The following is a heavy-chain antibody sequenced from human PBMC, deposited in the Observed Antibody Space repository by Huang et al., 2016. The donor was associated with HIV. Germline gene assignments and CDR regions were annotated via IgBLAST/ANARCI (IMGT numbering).Heavy chain of an antibody. CDR1: GGSFNNFG. Sequence: QVQLVQSGAEVRKPGSSVTVSCRASGGSFNNFGINGVRQAPGQGLEWMGGISPGFGKRNDAQRFKDRGTITADETTGVVHLEVTSLRSDDTAVYFCAKRGGAWGSPYAFDLWGPGTMVTVSS. V-gene: IGHV1-69*13. CDR2: ISPGFGKR. D-gene: IGHD3-16*01. J-gene: IGHJ3*01. CDR3: AKRGGAWGSPYAFDL.